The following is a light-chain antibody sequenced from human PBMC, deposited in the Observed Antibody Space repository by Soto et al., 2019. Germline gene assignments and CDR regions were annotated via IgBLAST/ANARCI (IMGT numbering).Light chain of an antibody. CDR1: QSVSSSS. V-gene: IGKV3-20*01. Sequence: EIVLTQSPGTLSLSPGERATLSCRASQSVSSSSLAWYQQNPGQAPRLLIYGASSRATGIPDRFSGSGSGTDFTLTISRLEPADFAVYYCQHYDSSPSITFGQGTRLEIK. CDR2: GAS. CDR3: QHYDSSPSIT. J-gene: IGKJ5*01.